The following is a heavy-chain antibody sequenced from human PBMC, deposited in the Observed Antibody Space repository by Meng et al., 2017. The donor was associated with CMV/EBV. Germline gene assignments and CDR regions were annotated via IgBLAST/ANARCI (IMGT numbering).Heavy chain of an antibody. CDR1: VVTVSSND. CDR2: IYSGGST. D-gene: IGHD1-26*01. J-gene: IGHJ4*02. CDR3: ARIGSGSYSWDY. Sequence: VLLEEYGVGLLRPGGSLRLSSVASVVTVSSNDMCWVRQAPGKGLEWVSVIYSGGSTYYADSVKGRFTISRDNSKNTLYLQMNSLRAEDTAVYYCARIGSGSYSWDYWGQGTLVTVSS. V-gene: IGHV3-66*01.